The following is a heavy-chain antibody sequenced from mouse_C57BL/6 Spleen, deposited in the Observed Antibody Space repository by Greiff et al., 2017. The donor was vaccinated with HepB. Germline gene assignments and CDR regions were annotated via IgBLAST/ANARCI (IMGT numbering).Heavy chain of an antibody. CDR3: ARGSRRGRDYYAMDY. J-gene: IGHJ4*01. V-gene: IGHV1-55*01. CDR2: IYPGSGST. CDR1: GYTFTSYW. Sequence: QVQLQQPGAELVKPGASVKMSCKASGYTFTSYWITWVKQRPGQGLEWIGDIYPGSGSTNYNEKFKSKATLTVDTSSSTAYMQLSSLTSEDSAVYYCARGSRRGRDYYAMDYWGQGTSVTVSS. D-gene: IGHD2-4*01.